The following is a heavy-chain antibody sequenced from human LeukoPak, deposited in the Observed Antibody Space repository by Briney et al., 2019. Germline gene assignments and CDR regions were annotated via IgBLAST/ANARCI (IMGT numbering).Heavy chain of an antibody. Sequence: GGSLRLSCAASGFTFSSYGMHWVRQAPGKGLAWVAVIWYDGSNKYYADSVKGRFTISRDNSKNTLYLQMNSLRVKDTAVDYCLVILTEPTSPSPDGLDIWGQGTMVTVSS. CDR1: GFTFSSYG. J-gene: IGHJ3*02. CDR3: LVILTEPTSPSPDGLDI. D-gene: IGHD2-15*01. V-gene: IGHV3-33*01. CDR2: IWYDGSNK.